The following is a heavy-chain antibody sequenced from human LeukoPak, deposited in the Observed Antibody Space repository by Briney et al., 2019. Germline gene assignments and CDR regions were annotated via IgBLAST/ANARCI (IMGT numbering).Heavy chain of an antibody. CDR2: LYTSGST. Sequence: SETLSLTCTVSGGSISSYYWSWIRQPAGKGLEWIGRLYTSGSTNYNPSLKSRVTMSVDTSKNQFSLKLSSVTAADTAVYYCASLTIFGVVIPRDDYWGQGTLVTVSS. V-gene: IGHV4-4*07. D-gene: IGHD3-3*01. CDR3: ASLTIFGVVIPRDDY. J-gene: IGHJ4*02. CDR1: GGSISSYY.